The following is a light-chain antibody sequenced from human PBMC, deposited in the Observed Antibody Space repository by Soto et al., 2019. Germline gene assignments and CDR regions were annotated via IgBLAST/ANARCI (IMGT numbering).Light chain of an antibody. Sequence: QSVLTQPASVSGSPGQSITISCTGTSSDVGTYDYVSWYQQHPGKAPKLIIYEVSIRPSGVSDRFSGSKSDNTASLSISGLQAEDEADYYCTSYTSSSTYVFGTGTKLTVL. V-gene: IGLV2-14*01. CDR3: TSYTSSSTYV. CDR2: EVS. CDR1: SSDVGTYDY. J-gene: IGLJ1*01.